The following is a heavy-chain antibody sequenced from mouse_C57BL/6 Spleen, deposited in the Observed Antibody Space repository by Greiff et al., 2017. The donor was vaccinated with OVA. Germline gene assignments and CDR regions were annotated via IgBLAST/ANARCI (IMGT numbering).Heavy chain of an antibody. D-gene: IGHD4-1*01. CDR3: ARSWDSHGDAMDY. J-gene: IGHJ4*01. CDR1: GYTFTSYW. V-gene: IGHV1-72*01. CDR2: IDPNSGGT. Sequence: QVQLQQPGAELVKPGASVKLSCKASGYTFTSYWMHWVKQRPGRGLEWIGRIDPNSGGTKYNEKFKSKATLTVDKPSSTAYMQLSSLTSEDSAVYYCARSWDSHGDAMDYWGQGTSVTVSS.